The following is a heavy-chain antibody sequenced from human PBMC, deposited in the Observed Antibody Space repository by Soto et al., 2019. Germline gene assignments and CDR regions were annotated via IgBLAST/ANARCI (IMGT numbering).Heavy chain of an antibody. CDR2: INHSGST. D-gene: IGHD2-15*01. CDR1: GGSFSGYY. Sequence: SETLSLTCAVYGGSFSGYYWSWIRQPPGKGLEWIGEINHSGSTNYNPSLKSRVTISVDKSKNQFSLKLSSVTAADTAVYYCASIGSSYCSGGSCYSNYWGQGTLVTVSS. J-gene: IGHJ4*02. CDR3: ASIGSSYCSGGSCYSNY. V-gene: IGHV4-34*01.